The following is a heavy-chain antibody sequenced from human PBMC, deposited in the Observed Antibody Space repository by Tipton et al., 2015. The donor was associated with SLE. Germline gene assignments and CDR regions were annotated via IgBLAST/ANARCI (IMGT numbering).Heavy chain of an antibody. V-gene: IGHV4-59*08. CDR2: IYYSGST. Sequence: TLSLTCTVSGGSISSYYWSWIRQPPGKGLEWIWYIYYSGSTNYNPSLKSRVTISVDTSKNQFSLKLSSVSAADTAVYYCARHEYSSSLGDLWGRGTLVTVSS. CDR1: GGSISSYY. D-gene: IGHD6-6*01. J-gene: IGHJ2*01. CDR3: ARHEYSSSLGDL.